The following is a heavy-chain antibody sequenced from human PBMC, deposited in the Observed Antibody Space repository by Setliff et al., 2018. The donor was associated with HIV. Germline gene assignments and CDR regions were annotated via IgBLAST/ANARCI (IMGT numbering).Heavy chain of an antibody. D-gene: IGHD5-18*01. CDR3: ARDAPGYSHVLDF. V-gene: IGHV3-23*01. J-gene: IGHJ4*02. CDR2: ISNSGTST. Sequence: TGGSLRLSCAASRFTFSNNAMGWVRQAPGKGLEWVSSISNSGTSTLYAASVKGRFTISRDNSKNTLYLQMNSLRAEDTALYFCARDAPGYSHVLDFWGQGTQVTVSS. CDR1: RFTFSNNA.